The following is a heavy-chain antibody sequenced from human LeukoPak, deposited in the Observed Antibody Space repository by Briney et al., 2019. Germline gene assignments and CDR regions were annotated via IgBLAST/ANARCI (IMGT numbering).Heavy chain of an antibody. CDR2: INSDGSST. CDR3: ARGMFITMVRGVIINY. V-gene: IGHV3-74*01. D-gene: IGHD3-10*01. J-gene: IGHJ4*02. CDR1: GFTFSSYA. Sequence: GGSLRLSCAASGFTFSSYAMSWVRQAPGKGLVWVSRINSDGSSTSYADSVKGRFTISRDNAKNTLYLQMNSLRAEDTAVYYCARGMFITMVRGVIINYWGQGTLVTVSS.